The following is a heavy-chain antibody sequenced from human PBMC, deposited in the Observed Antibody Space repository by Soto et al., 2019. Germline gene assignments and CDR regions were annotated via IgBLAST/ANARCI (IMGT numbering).Heavy chain of an antibody. CDR2: ISHSGNT. Sequence: SETLSLTCTVSGASINSDDYYWSWIRQPPGKGLEWIGYISHSGNTYYSPSLQSRVAISVDTSRNQFSLRLNSVTAADTAVYYCARAYTVTTGAKFDSWGQGALVTVSS. V-gene: IGHV4-30-4*01. CDR3: ARAYTVTTGAKFDS. CDR1: GASINSDDYY. J-gene: IGHJ4*02. D-gene: IGHD4-17*01.